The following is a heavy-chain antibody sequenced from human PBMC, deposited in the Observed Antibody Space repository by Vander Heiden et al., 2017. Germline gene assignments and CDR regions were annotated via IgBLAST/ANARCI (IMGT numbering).Heavy chain of an antibody. J-gene: IGHJ2*01. Sequence: EVQLLESGGGLVQPGGSLRLSCAASGFAFIRYSMTWVRQAPGKGLEWVVGISGSGGSTYYADSVKGRFTISRDNSKNTLYLQMNSLRAEDTAVYYCAKDFSNYYDSSGYDFDLWGRGTLVTVSS. CDR1: GFAFIRYS. V-gene: IGHV3-23*01. CDR2: ISGSGGST. D-gene: IGHD3-22*01. CDR3: AKDFSNYYDSSGYDFDL.